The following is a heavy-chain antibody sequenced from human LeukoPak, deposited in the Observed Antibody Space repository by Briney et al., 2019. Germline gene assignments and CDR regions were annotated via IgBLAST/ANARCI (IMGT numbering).Heavy chain of an antibody. CDR2: FDPEDGET. CDR1: GYTLTEFS. Sequence: ASVKVSCKVSGYTLTEFSIHWVRRVPGKGLEWMGGFDPEDGETIYAQKFQGRVTMTEDTSSDTAYMELSSLRSDDTAVYFRTAITAAGQRGSSFDYWGQGTLVTVSS. D-gene: IGHD6-13*01. CDR3: TAITAAGQRGSSFDY. J-gene: IGHJ4*02. V-gene: IGHV1-24*01.